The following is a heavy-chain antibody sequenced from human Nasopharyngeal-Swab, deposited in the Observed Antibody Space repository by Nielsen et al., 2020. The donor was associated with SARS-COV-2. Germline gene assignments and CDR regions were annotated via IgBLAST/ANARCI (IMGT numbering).Heavy chain of an antibody. CDR3: ARQYGREMATIYY. CDR2: IYYSGST. D-gene: IGHD5-24*01. J-gene: IGHJ4*02. Sequence: SETLSLTCTVSGDSISSSSYYWGWIRQPPGKGLEWIGSIYYSGSTYYNPSLKSRVTISVDTSKNQFSLKLSSVTAADTAVYYCARQYGREMATIYYWGQGTLVTVSS. V-gene: IGHV4-39*01. CDR1: GDSISSSSYY.